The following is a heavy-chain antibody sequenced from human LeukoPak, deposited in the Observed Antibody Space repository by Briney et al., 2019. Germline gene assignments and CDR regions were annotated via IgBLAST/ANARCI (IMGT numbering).Heavy chain of an antibody. V-gene: IGHV3-7*01. CDR3: ARELQEYFYGSGSYPTPYGMDV. D-gene: IGHD3-10*01. CDR2: IKQDGSEK. J-gene: IGHJ6*02. Sequence: PGGSLRLSCAASGFTLSSYWMSWVRQAPGKGLEWVANIKQDGSEKYYVDSVKGRFTISRDNSKTTLYLQMNSLKAEDTAVYYCARELQEYFYGSGSYPTPYGMDVWGQGTTVTVSS. CDR1: GFTLSSYW.